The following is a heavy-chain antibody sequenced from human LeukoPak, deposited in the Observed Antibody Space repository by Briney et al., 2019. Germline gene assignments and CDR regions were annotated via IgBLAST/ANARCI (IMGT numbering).Heavy chain of an antibody. V-gene: IGHV4-4*07. CDR2: IRTSGST. Sequence: PSETLSLTCIVSGGSISSYYWSWIRQPAGKGLEWIGQIRTSGSTNYNPSLKSRVAMSVDTSKNQFSLELSSVTAADTAVYYCAGRAQTTGWSFDYWGQGALVTVSS. CDR1: GGSISSYY. CDR3: AGRAQTTGWSFDY. D-gene: IGHD6-19*01. J-gene: IGHJ4*02.